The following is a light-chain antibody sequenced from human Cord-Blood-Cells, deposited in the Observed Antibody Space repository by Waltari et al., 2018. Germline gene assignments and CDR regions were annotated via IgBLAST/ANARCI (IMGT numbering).Light chain of an antibody. J-gene: IGLJ1*01. Sequence: QSALTQPASVSGSPGQSITISHTGTSSDVGSYNLVPWYQQHPGKAPKLMIYEGSNRPSGVSIRFSGSKSGNTASLTVSGLQAEDEADYYCCSYAGSSTYVFGTGTKVTVL. V-gene: IGLV2-23*01. CDR1: SSDVGSYNL. CDR2: EGS. CDR3: CSYAGSSTYV.